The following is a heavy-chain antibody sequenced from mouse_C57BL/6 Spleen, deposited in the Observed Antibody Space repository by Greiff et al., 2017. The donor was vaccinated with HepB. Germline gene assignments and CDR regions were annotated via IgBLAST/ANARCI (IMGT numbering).Heavy chain of an antibody. CDR3: TNSQLRPCMDY. J-gene: IGHJ4*01. CDR1: GFNIKDDY. D-gene: IGHD3-2*02. V-gene: IGHV14-4*01. CDR2: IDPENGDT. Sequence: EVQLQQSGAELVRPGASVKLSCTASGFNIKDDYMHWVKQRPEQGLEWIGWIDPENGDTEYASKFQGKATITADTSSNTAYLQLSSLTSEDAAVYSCTNSQLRPCMDYWGQGTSVTVSA.